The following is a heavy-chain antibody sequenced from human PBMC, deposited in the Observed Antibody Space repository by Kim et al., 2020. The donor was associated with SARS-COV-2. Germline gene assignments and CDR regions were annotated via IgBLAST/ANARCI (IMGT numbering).Heavy chain of an antibody. CDR3: ATDPLSIAVAGLGEYFQH. V-gene: IGHV1-24*01. CDR2: FDPEDGET. D-gene: IGHD6-19*01. Sequence: ASVKVSCKVSGYTLTELSMHWVRQAPGKGLEWMGGFDPEDGETIYAQKFQGRVTMTEDTSTDTAYMELSSLRSEDTAVYYCATDPLSIAVAGLGEYFQHWGQGTLVTVSS. CDR1: GYTLTELS. J-gene: IGHJ1*01.